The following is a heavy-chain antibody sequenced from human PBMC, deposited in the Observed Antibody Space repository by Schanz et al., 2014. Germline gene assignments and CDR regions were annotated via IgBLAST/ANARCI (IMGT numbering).Heavy chain of an antibody. CDR1: GFTFSRFG. CDR3: ARGVRIDY. V-gene: IGHV3-33*03. J-gene: IGHJ4*02. D-gene: IGHD3-3*01. Sequence: VQLLESGGGLVRPGGSLRLSCATSGFTFSRFGMHWVRQAPGKGPEWVALVWSDGNTKYYVDSVKGRFTISRDNAKNSLYLQMNSLTAEDTAVYYCARGVRIDYWGQGTLXTVSS. CDR2: VWSDGNTK.